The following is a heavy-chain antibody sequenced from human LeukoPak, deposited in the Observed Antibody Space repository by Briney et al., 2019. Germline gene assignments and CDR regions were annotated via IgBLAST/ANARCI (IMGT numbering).Heavy chain of an antibody. CDR2: ISAYNGNT. V-gene: IGHV1-18*01. CDR3: ANQVWRSSSWYYYFDY. CDR1: GYTFTSYG. Sequence: GASVKVSCKASGYTFTSYGISWVRQAPGQGLEWMGWISAYNGNTNYAQKLQGRVTMTTDTSTSTAYMELRSLRAEDTAVYYCANQVWRSSSWYYYFDYWGQGTLVTVSS. J-gene: IGHJ4*02. D-gene: IGHD6-13*01.